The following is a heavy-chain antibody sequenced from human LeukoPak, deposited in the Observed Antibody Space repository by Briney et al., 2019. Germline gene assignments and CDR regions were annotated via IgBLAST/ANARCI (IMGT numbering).Heavy chain of an antibody. D-gene: IGHD6-19*01. V-gene: IGHV3-23*01. CDR1: GLTFSSYA. CDR3: AKVRDTRDWYKDAFDV. Sequence: PGGSLRLSCAASGLTFSSYAMSWVRQAPGKGLEWVSAITGTGGSTYYVASVKGRFTVSRDNSRNTLYLQMSSLRAEDSAMYYCAKVRDTRDWYKDAFDVWGQGTRVTVSS. J-gene: IGHJ3*01. CDR2: ITGTGGST.